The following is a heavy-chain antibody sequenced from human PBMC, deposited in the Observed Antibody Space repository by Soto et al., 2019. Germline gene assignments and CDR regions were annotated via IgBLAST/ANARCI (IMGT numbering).Heavy chain of an antibody. Sequence: SETLSLTCTVSGGSISSGDYYWSWIRQPPGKGLEWIGEINHSGSTNYNPSLKSRVTISVDTSKNQFSLKLSSVTAADTAVYYCARVRCSSTSCSYYFDYWGQGTLVTVSS. D-gene: IGHD2-2*01. CDR3: ARVRCSSTSCSYYFDY. J-gene: IGHJ4*02. V-gene: IGHV4-61*08. CDR2: INHSGST. CDR1: GGSISSGDYY.